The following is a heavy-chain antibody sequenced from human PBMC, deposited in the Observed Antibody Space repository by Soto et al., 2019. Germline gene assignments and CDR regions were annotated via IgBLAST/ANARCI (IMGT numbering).Heavy chain of an antibody. D-gene: IGHD3-10*01. V-gene: IGHV4-59*01. J-gene: IGHJ6*03. CDR3: AREKGWPIIKYYHYMDV. Sequence: PSETLSLTCTVSGGSISSYYWSWIRQPPGKGLEWIGYIYYSGSTNYNPSLKSRVTISVDTSKNQFSLKLSSVTAADTAVYYCAREKGWPIIKYYHYMDVWGKGTTVTVSS. CDR2: IYYSGST. CDR1: GGSISSYY.